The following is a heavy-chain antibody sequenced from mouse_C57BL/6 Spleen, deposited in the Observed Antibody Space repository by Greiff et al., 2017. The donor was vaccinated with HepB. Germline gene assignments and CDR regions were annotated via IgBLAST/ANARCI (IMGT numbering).Heavy chain of an antibody. Sequence: EVQLQQSGPELVKPGASVKISCKASGYTFTDYYMNWVKQSHGKSLEWIGDINPNNGGTSYNQKFKGKATLTVDKSSSTAYMELRSLTSEDSAVYYWARRPYYYGSSYFDYWGQGTTLTVSS. CDR2: INPNNGGT. CDR3: ARRPYYYGSSYFDY. V-gene: IGHV1-26*01. CDR1: GYTFTDYY. J-gene: IGHJ2*01. D-gene: IGHD1-1*01.